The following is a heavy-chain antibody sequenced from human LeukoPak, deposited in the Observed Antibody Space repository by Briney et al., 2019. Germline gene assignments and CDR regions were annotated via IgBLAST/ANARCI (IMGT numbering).Heavy chain of an antibody. Sequence: PGGSLRLSCAASGFTFSSYVMHWVRQAPGKGLEWVSAVSDSGAGTFYADSVKGRFTISRDNSKNTLYLQMNSLRAEDTAVYYCVKKGLGCCSNGVCHFDYWGQGTLVTVSS. CDR3: VKKGLGCCSNGVCHFDY. V-gene: IGHV3-23*01. CDR2: VSDSGAGT. J-gene: IGHJ4*02. D-gene: IGHD2-8*01. CDR1: GFTFSSYV.